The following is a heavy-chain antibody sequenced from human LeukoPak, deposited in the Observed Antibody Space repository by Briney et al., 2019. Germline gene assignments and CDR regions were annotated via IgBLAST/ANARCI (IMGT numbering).Heavy chain of an antibody. CDR2: INPNSGGT. Sequence: ASVKVSCKASGYTFTGYYMHWVRQAPGQGLEWMGWINPNSGGTNYAQKFQGRVTMTRDTSISTAYMELSRLRSDDTAVYYCARLGSEVRAPYKWFDPWGQGTLVTVSS. CDR3: ARLGSEVRAPYKWFDP. CDR1: GYTFTGYY. V-gene: IGHV1-2*02. D-gene: IGHD3-10*01. J-gene: IGHJ5*02.